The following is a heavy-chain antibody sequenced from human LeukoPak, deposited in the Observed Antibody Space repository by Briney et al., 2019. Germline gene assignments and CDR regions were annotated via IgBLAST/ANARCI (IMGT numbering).Heavy chain of an antibody. CDR3: AREAYGSGSLKTEAFVDY. Sequence: SETLSLTCAVYGGSFSGYYWSWIRQPPGKGLEWIGEINHSGSTNYNPSLKSRVTISVDTSKNQFSLKLSSVTAADTAVYYYAREAYGSGSLKTEAFVDYWGQGTLVTVSS. V-gene: IGHV4-34*01. CDR1: GGSFSGYY. CDR2: INHSGST. J-gene: IGHJ4*02. D-gene: IGHD3-10*01.